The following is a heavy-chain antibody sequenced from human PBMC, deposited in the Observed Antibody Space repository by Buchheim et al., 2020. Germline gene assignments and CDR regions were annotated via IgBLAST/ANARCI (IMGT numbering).Heavy chain of an antibody. CDR3: ARNNWNDY. Sequence: QVQLVDSGGGVVQPGRSLRLSCAASGFNFSNYAMNWVRQAPGKGLEWVAIISYDGSNTYYAESLKGRVSISRDNSKNKLYLQMNSLRTEDTAVYYCARNNWNDYWGQGTL. CDR2: ISYDGSNT. J-gene: IGHJ4*02. CDR1: GFNFSNYA. V-gene: IGHV3-30*04. D-gene: IGHD1-20*01.